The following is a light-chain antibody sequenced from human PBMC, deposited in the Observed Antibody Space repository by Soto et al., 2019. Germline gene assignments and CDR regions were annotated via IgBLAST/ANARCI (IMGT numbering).Light chain of an antibody. Sequence: DIVMTQSPDSLAVSLGERATTNCKSSQSVLYSSNNKNYLAWYQQKPGQPPKLLIYWASTRESGVPDRFSGSGSGTDFTLTICSLQAEDVAVYYCQQYYSTPLTFGGGTKVEIK. CDR2: WAS. V-gene: IGKV4-1*01. CDR1: QSVLYSSNNKNY. CDR3: QQYYSTPLT. J-gene: IGKJ4*01.